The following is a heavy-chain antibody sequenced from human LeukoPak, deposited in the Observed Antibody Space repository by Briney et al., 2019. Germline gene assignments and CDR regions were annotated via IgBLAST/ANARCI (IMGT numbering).Heavy chain of an antibody. J-gene: IGHJ3*02. CDR2: ISGSGGST. Sequence: GGSLRLSCAASGFTFSSYAMSWVRQAPGKGLEWVSAISGSGGSTYYADSVKGRFTISRDNSKNSLYLQMNSLRAEDMALYYCVGATSAFDIWGQGTMVTVSS. CDR3: VGATSAFDI. CDR1: GFTFSSYA. D-gene: IGHD1-26*01. V-gene: IGHV3-23*01.